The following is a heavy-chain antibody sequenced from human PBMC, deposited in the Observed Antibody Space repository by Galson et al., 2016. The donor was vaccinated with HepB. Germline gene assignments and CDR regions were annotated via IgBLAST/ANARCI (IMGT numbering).Heavy chain of an antibody. D-gene: IGHD4-23*01. Sequence: QSGAEVKKPGESLRISCQGSGYTFTNYWIGWVRQMPGKGLECLGIIYPGDSDTRYIPSLQGQVTISADTSISTAYLQLTSLKASDTAIYYCARQGIAWGNEGFDIWGQGTMVTVSS. CDR1: GYTFTNYW. CDR3: ARQGIAWGNEGFDI. V-gene: IGHV5-51*01. J-gene: IGHJ3*02. CDR2: IYPGDSDT.